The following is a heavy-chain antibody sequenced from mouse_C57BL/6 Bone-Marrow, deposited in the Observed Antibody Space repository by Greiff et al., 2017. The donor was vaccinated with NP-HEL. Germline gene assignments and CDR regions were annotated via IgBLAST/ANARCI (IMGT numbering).Heavy chain of an antibody. CDR2: IYPRDGST. CDR3: ARRQLRLRRVFDY. D-gene: IGHD3-2*02. V-gene: IGHV1-78*01. Sequence: VVKPGASVKISCQVSGYTFTDHTIHWMKQRPEQGLEWIGYIYPRDGSTKYNEKFKGKATLTADKSSSTAYMQLNSLTSEDSAVYFCARRQLRLRRVFDYWGQGTTLTVSS. J-gene: IGHJ2*01. CDR1: GYTFTDHT.